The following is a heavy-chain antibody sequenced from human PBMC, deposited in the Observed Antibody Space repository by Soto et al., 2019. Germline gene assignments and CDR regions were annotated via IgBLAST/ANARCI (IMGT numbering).Heavy chain of an antibody. CDR3: ARQPRGYWSGGSRYSNAAFDI. D-gene: IGHD2-15*01. Sequence: PSETLSLTCTVSGGSISSYYWSWIRQPPGKGLEWIGYIYYSGSTNYNPSLKSRVTISVDTSKNQFSLKLSSVTAADTAVYYCARQPRGYWSGGSRYSNAAFDIPGQATMVTVSS. V-gene: IGHV4-59*08. J-gene: IGHJ3*02. CDR1: GGSISSYY. CDR2: IYYSGST.